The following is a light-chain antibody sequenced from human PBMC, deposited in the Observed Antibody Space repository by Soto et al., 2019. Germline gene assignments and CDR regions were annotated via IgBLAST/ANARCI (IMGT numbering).Light chain of an antibody. CDR2: AAS. J-gene: IGKJ2*01. Sequence: IQLTQSPSFLSASVGDRVTITCRASQAIRSSLAWYQHNPGKAPKLLIYAASTLENGVPSSFSGSGSGTEFTLTISSLQPEDFATYYCQHLNDYRYTFGQGTKVEIK. V-gene: IGKV1-9*01. CDR3: QHLNDYRYT. CDR1: QAIRSS.